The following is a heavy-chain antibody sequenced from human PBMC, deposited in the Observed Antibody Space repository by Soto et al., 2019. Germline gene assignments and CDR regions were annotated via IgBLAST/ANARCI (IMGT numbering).Heavy chain of an antibody. J-gene: IGHJ5*02. CDR3: ARRSIAARQRNWFDP. CDR2: IIPIFGTA. V-gene: IGHV1-69*13. D-gene: IGHD6-6*01. CDR1: GGTFSSYA. Sequence: SVKVSCKASGGTFSSYAISWVRQAPGQGLEWMGEIIPIFGTANYAQKFQGRVTITADESTSTAYMELSSLRSEDTAVYYCARRSIAARQRNWFDPWGQGTLVTVSS.